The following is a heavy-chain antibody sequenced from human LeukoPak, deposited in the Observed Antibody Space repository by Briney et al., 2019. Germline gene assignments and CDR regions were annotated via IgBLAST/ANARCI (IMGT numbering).Heavy chain of an antibody. V-gene: IGHV3-11*04. D-gene: IGHD3-3*01. Sequence: PGGSLRLSCAASGFTFSDYYMSWIRQAPGKGLEWVSYISSSGSTIYYADSVKGRFTISRDNSKNTLYLQMNSLRAEDTAVYYCAKDSSDYDFWSGYSHNPFFDYWGQGTLVTVSS. J-gene: IGHJ4*02. CDR2: ISSSGSTI. CDR1: GFTFSDYY. CDR3: AKDSSDYDFWSGYSHNPFFDY.